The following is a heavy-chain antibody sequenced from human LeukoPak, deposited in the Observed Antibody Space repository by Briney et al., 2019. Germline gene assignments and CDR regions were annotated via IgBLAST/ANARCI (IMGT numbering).Heavy chain of an antibody. J-gene: IGHJ4*02. CDR1: GGTFSSYA. Sequence: SVKVSCKASGGTFSSYAISWVRQAPGQGLEWMGGIIPIFGTANYAQKFQGRVTITTDESTSTAYMEVRSLRSDDTAVYYCARGDWLDYWGQGTLVTVSS. D-gene: IGHD3/OR15-3a*01. CDR3: ARGDWLDY. V-gene: IGHV1-69*05. CDR2: IIPIFGTA.